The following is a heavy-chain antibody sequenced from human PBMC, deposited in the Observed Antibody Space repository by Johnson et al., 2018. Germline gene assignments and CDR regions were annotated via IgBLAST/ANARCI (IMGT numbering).Heavy chain of an antibody. Sequence: QVQLVQSGGGVVQPGRSLRLCCAASGFTFSDYYMSWIRQAPGKGLEWVSYISSSGSTIYYADSVQGRFTIPRDNAKNTLYLQMNRLRAEDTAVYYCAVDAPYYYYGLDVWGQGTTVTVSS. V-gene: IGHV3-11*04. CDR1: GFTFSDYY. J-gene: IGHJ6*02. CDR2: ISSSGSTI. CDR3: AVDAPYYYYGLDV. D-gene: IGHD1-26*01.